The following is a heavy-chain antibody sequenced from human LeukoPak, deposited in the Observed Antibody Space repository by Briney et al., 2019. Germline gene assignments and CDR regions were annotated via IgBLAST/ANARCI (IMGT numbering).Heavy chain of an antibody. CDR1: GYSISSGYY. J-gene: IGHJ4*02. CDR2: IYHSGST. D-gene: IGHD3-10*01. V-gene: IGHV4-38-2*01. CDR3: ARVESYYGSGSRDELYFDY. Sequence: SETLSLTCAVSGYSISSGYYWGWIRQPPGKGLEWIGSIYHSGSTYYNPSLKSRVNISVDTSKNQFSLKLSSVTAADTAVYYCARVESYYGSGSRDELYFDYWGQGTLVTVSS.